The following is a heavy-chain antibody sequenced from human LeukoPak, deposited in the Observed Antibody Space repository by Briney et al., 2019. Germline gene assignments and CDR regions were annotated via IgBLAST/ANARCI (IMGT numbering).Heavy chain of an antibody. J-gene: IGHJ4*02. CDR1: GYTFMSYY. D-gene: IGHD3-22*01. Sequence: ASVKVSCKASGYTFMSYYMHWVRQAPGQGLEWMGIINPSGGSTVYAQKFQGRVTMTRDMSTSTAYMELSSLRSEDTAVYYCARGTYYYDSSQPDYWGQGTLVTVSS. CDR3: ARGTYYYDSSQPDY. CDR2: INPSGGST. V-gene: IGHV1-46*01.